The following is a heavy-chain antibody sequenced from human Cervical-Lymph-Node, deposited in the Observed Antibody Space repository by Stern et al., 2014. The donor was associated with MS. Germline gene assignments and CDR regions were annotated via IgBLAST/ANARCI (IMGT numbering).Heavy chain of an antibody. CDR3: ATLGSGYSHTDS. CDR1: GASISDHY. V-gene: IGHV4-59*11. Sequence: QVQLQESGPGLVKPSETLSVSCTVSGASISDHYWSWIRQPPGKGLEWIGCIFYTGSTSYNPYLKSRVAISIDTSKNQFSLKLTSVTAADTAVYYCATLGSGYSHTDSWGQGALVSVSS. J-gene: IGHJ4*02. CDR2: IFYTGST. D-gene: IGHD3-22*01.